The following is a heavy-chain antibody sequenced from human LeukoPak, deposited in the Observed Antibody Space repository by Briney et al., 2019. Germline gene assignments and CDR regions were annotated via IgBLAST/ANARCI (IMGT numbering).Heavy chain of an antibody. CDR2: IIPILGIA. CDR3: ARDLRSPPIYYYYGMDV. V-gene: IGHV1-69*04. CDR1: GGTFSSYA. J-gene: IGHJ6*02. Sequence: GASVKVSCKASGGTFSSYAISWVRQAPGQGLEWMGRIIPILGIANYAQKFQGRVTITADKSTSTAYMELSSLRSEDTAVYYCARDLRSPPIYYYYGMDVWGQGTTVTVSS.